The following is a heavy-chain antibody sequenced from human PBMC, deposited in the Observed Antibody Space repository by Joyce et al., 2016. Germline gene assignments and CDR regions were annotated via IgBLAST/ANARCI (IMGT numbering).Heavy chain of an antibody. J-gene: IGHJ2*01. CDR1: GFTLAGYS. D-gene: IGHD2-15*01. CDR3: TREPEFSWQPIWYFDL. V-gene: IGHV3-74*01. Sequence: EVQLVESGGGLVQPGGSLRLSCVGSGFTLAGYSMHWVRQAPGKGLVWVSRINSDGSSTGYVDSVNGRFTISTDNAGNTLYLQMNSLSGEDTSVYYCTREPEFSWQPIWYFDLWGRGTLVTVSS. CDR2: INSDGSST.